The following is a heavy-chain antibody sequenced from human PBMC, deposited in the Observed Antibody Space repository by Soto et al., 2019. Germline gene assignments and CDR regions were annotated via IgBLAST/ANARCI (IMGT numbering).Heavy chain of an antibody. J-gene: IGHJ4*02. V-gene: IGHV4-31*02. Sequence: WTWIRQRPGKGLEWIGYIYSTGSTYYNPSLKSRVSMSVDTSNNQFFLMLTSVTAADTAVYYCATSVGATDLDYWGQGTLVTVSS. CDR2: IYSTGST. D-gene: IGHD1-26*01. CDR3: ATSVGATDLDY.